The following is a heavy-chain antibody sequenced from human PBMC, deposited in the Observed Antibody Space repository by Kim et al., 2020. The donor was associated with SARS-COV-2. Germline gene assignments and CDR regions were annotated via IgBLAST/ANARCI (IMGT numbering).Heavy chain of an antibody. CDR3: AKTVFYYDITGYTIRELADY. CDR2: IYHTGTT. D-gene: IGHD3-22*01. J-gene: IGHJ4*02. V-gene: IGHV4-4*02. Sequence: SETLSLTCAVSGGSISSSYWLSWVRQPPGKGLEWIGEIYHTGTTNYNPSLESRVTISVDKSKNQFSLKLSSVTAADTAVYFCAKTVFYYDITGYTIRELADYWGQGTLVTVSS. CDR1: GGSISSSYW.